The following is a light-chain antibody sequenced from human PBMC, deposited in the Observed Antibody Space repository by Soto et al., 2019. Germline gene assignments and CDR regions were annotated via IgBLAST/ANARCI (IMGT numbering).Light chain of an antibody. J-gene: IGKJ1*01. V-gene: IGKV1-5*01. CDR2: DAS. CDR1: QSISVS. CDR3: QQYDKYST. Sequence: VTITCRASQSISVSLAWYQQKPGKAPNLLIYDASTLQGGVPSRFSGSGSGTEFTLTVTSLQPEDFATYFCQQYDKYSTFGHGTKVDIK.